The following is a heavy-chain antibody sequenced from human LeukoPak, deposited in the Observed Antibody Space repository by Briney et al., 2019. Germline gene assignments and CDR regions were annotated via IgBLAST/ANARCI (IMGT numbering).Heavy chain of an antibody. Sequence: GGSLRLSCATSGFTFSGSNMNWVRQAPGKGREWVSSITSGGHIFYADSVKGRFTISRDNAKNSLYLQMNNLRAEDTAVYFCARYSGTYRDYWGQGTLVTVSS. D-gene: IGHD3-10*01. V-gene: IGHV3-21*06. CDR1: GFTFSGSN. J-gene: IGHJ4*02. CDR3: ARYSGTYRDY. CDR2: ITSGGHI.